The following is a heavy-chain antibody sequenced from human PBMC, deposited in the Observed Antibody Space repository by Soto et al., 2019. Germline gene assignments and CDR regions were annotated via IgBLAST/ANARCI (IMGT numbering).Heavy chain of an antibody. D-gene: IGHD3-10*01. Sequence: GGSLRLSCVASGFTFINYAMSLVRQAPGKGLEWVSAISGSDGSTYYADSVKGRFTISRDNSKNTLYLQMNSLRAEDTAVYYCAKDSRVTMVRGVIIPPGYWGQGTLVT. J-gene: IGHJ4*02. CDR2: ISGSDGST. CDR1: GFTFINYA. CDR3: AKDSRVTMVRGVIIPPGY. V-gene: IGHV3-23*01.